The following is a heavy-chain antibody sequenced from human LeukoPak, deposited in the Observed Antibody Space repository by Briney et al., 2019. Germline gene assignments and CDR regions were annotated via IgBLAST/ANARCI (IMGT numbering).Heavy chain of an antibody. J-gene: IGHJ4*02. CDR1: GFTFRSYT. CDR3: ASEVGATEFDY. Sequence: GGTLRLFCAASGFTFRSYTMHGVRQAPGKGLQEVAAISYHGRDEFYADSVRGRFTNSRDISKNTLYLQMNSLTAEDTAVYYCASEVGATEFDYWGQGTLVTVSS. D-gene: IGHD1-26*01. V-gene: IGHV3-30*01. CDR2: ISYHGRDE.